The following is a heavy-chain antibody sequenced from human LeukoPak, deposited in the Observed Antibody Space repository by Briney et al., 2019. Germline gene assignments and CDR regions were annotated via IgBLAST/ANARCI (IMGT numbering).Heavy chain of an antibody. CDR3: AKGTNNNYVSYFDY. CDR1: GFTFSSYA. CDR2: ISTSAGST. V-gene: IGHV3-23*01. D-gene: IGHD5-24*01. J-gene: IGHJ4*02. Sequence: GGSLRLSCAASGFTFSSYAMSWVRQAPGKGLEWVSSISTSAGSTYYADSVKGRFTISRDNSRNTLFLRMNSLRAEDTAVYYCAKGTNNNYVSYFDYWGQGTLVTVSS.